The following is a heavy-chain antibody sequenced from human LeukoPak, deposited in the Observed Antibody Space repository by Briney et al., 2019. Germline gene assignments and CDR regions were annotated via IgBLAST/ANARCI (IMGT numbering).Heavy chain of an antibody. J-gene: IGHJ6*02. CDR1: GFTFSDYN. CDR2: ITNGGSTI. D-gene: IGHD3-9*01. Sequence: GGSLRLSCAASGFTFSDYNMNWVRQAPGQGLEWVSYITNGGSTIHTADSVKGRFTISRDNAKKTLYLQMNSLRAEDTAVYYCARSIGLTGGGVDVWGQGTTVTVSS. CDR3: ARSIGLTGGGVDV. V-gene: IGHV3-11*01.